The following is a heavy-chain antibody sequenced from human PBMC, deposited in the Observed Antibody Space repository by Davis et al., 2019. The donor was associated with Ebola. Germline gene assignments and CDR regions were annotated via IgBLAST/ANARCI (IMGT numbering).Heavy chain of an antibody. V-gene: IGHV3-23*01. D-gene: IGHD4-11*01. CDR3: ANGFDYNFGF. CDR1: GFTFSSHA. CDR2: IVASGGST. J-gene: IGHJ4*02. Sequence: GESLKISCATSGFTFSSHAMSWVRQAPGKGLEWVASIVASGGSTYYADSVRGRFTISRDNARNTVSLQMNSLRAEDTALYYCANGFDYNFGFWGQGTLVTVSS.